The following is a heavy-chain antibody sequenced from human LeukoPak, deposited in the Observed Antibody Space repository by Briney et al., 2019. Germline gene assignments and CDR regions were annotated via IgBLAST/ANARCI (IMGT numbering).Heavy chain of an antibody. J-gene: IGHJ4*02. CDR2: IYSGDNT. D-gene: IGHD3-22*01. CDR1: GFIVSNNY. CDR3: ASLLITMVVVVSPPLFDY. Sequence: GGSLRLSCAASGFIVSNNYMSWVRQAPGKGLEWLSVIYSGDNTYYADSVKGRFTISRDISKNTLYLQMNSLRAEDTAVYYCASLLITMVVVVSPPLFDYWGQGTLVTVSS. V-gene: IGHV3-66*01.